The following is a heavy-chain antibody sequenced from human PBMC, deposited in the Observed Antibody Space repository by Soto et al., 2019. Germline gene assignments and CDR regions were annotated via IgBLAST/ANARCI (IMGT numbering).Heavy chain of an antibody. CDR1: GFTLSSYA. CDR2: ISGSGGST. V-gene: IGHV3-23*01. CDR3: AKDNGWEMADSHNAFDI. J-gene: IGHJ3*02. D-gene: IGHD3-16*01. Sequence: PGGSLRLSCAASGFTLSSYAMSWVRQAPGKGLEWVSAISGSGGSTYYADSVKGRFTISRDNSKNTLYLQMNSLRAEDTAVYYCAKDNGWEMADSHNAFDIWGQGTTVTVSS.